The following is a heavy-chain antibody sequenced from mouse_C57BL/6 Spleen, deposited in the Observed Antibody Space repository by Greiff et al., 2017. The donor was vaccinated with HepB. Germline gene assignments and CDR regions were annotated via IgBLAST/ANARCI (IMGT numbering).Heavy chain of an antibody. J-gene: IGHJ2*01. CDR1: GYTFTDYY. Sequence: EVQLQQSGPELVKPGASVKISCKASGYTFTDYYMNWVKQSHGKSLEWIGDINPNNGGTSYNQKFKGKATLTVDKSSSTAYMELRSLTSEDSAVYYCARERVPVKDYWGQGTTLTVSS. CDR2: INPNNGGT. D-gene: IGHD2-12*01. V-gene: IGHV1-26*01. CDR3: ARERVPVKDY.